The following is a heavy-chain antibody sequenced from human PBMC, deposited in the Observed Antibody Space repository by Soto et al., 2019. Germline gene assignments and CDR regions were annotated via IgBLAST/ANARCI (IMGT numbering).Heavy chain of an antibody. CDR1: GFTFSDYY. D-gene: IGHD5-18*01. V-gene: IGHV3-11*06. CDR3: ARGGDTALALYGMDV. J-gene: IGHJ6*02. CDR2: ISSMSTYS. Sequence: GGSLRLSCVASGFTFSDYYMNWVRQAPGKGLEWVSDISSMSTYSKYADSVKGRYTISRDNAKKSLYLQMTSLRAEDTAVYYCARGGDTALALYGMDVWGQGTTVTVSS.